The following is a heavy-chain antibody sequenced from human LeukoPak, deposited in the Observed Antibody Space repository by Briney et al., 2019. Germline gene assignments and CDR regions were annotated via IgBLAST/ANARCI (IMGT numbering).Heavy chain of an antibody. D-gene: IGHD2-15*01. V-gene: IGHV3-21*01. Sequence: PGGSLRLSCAASGFTFSSYAMHWVRQAPGKGLEWVSAISSGSSYIYYADSVKGRFTISRDNAKNSLYLQMNSLRAEDTAVYYCASGSGYCSGGSCSDYWGQGTLVTVSS. CDR2: ISSGSSYI. CDR3: ASGSGYCSGGSCSDY. CDR1: GFTFSSYA. J-gene: IGHJ4*02.